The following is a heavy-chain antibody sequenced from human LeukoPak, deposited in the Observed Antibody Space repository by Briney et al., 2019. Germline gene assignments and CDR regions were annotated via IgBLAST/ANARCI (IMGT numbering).Heavy chain of an antibody. Sequence: SQTLSLTCAVSGGSISSGGYSWSWIRQPPGKGLEWIGYIYHSGSTYYNPSLKSRVTISVDRSKNQFSLKLSSVTAADTAVYYCARGGRPTVTTFFDYWGQGTLVTVSS. CDR3: ARGGRPTVTTFFDY. CDR2: IYHSGST. CDR1: GGSISSGGYS. J-gene: IGHJ4*02. V-gene: IGHV4-30-2*01. D-gene: IGHD4-17*01.